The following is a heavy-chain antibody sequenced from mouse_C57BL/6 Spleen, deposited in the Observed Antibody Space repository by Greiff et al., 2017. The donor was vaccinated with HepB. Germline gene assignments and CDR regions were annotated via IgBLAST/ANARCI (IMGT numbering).Heavy chain of an antibody. Sequence: QVQLQQPGAELVRPGTSVKLSCKASGYTFTSYWMHWVKQRPGQGLEWIGVIDPSDSYTNYNQKFKGKATLTVDTSSSTAYMQLSSLTSEDSAVYYCAREGINDGYYWFAYWGQGTLVTVSA. CDR2: IDPSDSYT. V-gene: IGHV1-59*01. J-gene: IGHJ3*01. CDR1: GYTFTSYW. D-gene: IGHD2-3*01. CDR3: AREGINDGYYWFAY.